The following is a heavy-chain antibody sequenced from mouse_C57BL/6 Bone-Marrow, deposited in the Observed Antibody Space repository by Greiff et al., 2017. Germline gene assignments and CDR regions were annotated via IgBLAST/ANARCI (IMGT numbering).Heavy chain of an antibody. CDR3: TRDRATVDWYFDV. CDR2: ISSGGDYI. V-gene: IGHV5-9-1*02. D-gene: IGHD1-1*01. Sequence: EVKLMESGEGLVKPGGSLKLSCAASGFTFSSYAMSWVRQTPEKRLEWVAYISSGGDYIYYADTVKGRFTISRDNARNTLYLQMSSLKSEDTAMYYCTRDRATVDWYFDVWGTGTTVTVSS. J-gene: IGHJ1*03. CDR1: GFTFSSYA.